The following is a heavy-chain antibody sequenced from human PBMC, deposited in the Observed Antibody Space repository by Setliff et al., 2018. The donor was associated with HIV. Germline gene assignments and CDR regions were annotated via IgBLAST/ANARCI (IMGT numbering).Heavy chain of an antibody. CDR3: ARHKDSDYVWGSYRPDGFDI. CDR2: IYRSGST. D-gene: IGHD3-16*02. CDR1: GGSSSSSSFY. V-gene: IGHV4-39*01. Sequence: SETLSLTCTVSGGSSSSSSFYWGWIRQPPGKGLEWIGNIYRSGSTYYNPSLRSRVTISVDTSKNQFYLNLNSVTDAATALYYCARHKDSDYVWGSYRPDGFDIWGQGTTVT. J-gene: IGHJ3*02.